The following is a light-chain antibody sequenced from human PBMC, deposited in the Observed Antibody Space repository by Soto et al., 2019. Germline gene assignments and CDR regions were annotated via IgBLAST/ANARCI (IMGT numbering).Light chain of an antibody. CDR3: QQYGSSPFT. CDR1: QSVSSSY. V-gene: IGKV3-20*01. J-gene: IGKJ3*01. Sequence: EIVLTQSPGTLSMSPGERATLSCRASQSVSSSYLAWYQQKPGQAPRLLIYGASSRATGIPDRFSGSGSGTDVTLTTSRLESEDFAVYYCQQYGSSPFTFGHGTKVDIK. CDR2: GAS.